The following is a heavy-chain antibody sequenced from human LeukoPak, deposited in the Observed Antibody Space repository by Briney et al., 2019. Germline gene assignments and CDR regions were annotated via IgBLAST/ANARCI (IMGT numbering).Heavy chain of an antibody. CDR2: IYYSGST. Sequence: SETLSLTCTVSGVSISSSSYYWGWIRQPPGKGVEWIGRIYYSGSTNYNPSLKSRVTISVDTSKNQFSLKLSSVTAADTAVYYCARAGGSGWYGNWFDPWGQGTLVTVSS. J-gene: IGHJ5*02. D-gene: IGHD6-19*01. CDR3: ARAGGSGWYGNWFDP. V-gene: IGHV4-39*07. CDR1: GVSISSSSYY.